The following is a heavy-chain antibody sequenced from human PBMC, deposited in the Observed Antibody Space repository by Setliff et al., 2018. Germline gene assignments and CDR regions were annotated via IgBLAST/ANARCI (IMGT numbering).Heavy chain of an antibody. CDR1: GGSIDSGDYY. CDR2: IYFSGST. D-gene: IGHD1-26*01. CDR3: ARAGDAASGRKGVFEY. J-gene: IGHJ4*02. Sequence: SETLSLTCTVSGGSIDSGDYYWNWIRQPPGKGPEWIGYIYFSGSTYYNPSLKSRVTMTRDTSTSTLYMELASLRSEDTAVYYCARAGDAASGRKGVFEYWGQGTAVTVSS. V-gene: IGHV4-30-4*02.